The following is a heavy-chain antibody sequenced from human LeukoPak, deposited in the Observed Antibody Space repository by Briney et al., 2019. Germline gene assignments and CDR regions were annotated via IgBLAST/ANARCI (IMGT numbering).Heavy chain of an antibody. Sequence: SETLSLTCTVSGGSISSYYWSWIRQPPGKGLEWIGYISYSGGTSYNPSLKSRVTISVDTSKNQFSLKLSSVTAADTALYYCARYYYDSGVYYNLDYWGQGTLVTVSS. CDR2: ISYSGGT. V-gene: IGHV4-59*01. D-gene: IGHD3-22*01. CDR3: ARYYYDSGVYYNLDY. J-gene: IGHJ4*02. CDR1: GGSISSYY.